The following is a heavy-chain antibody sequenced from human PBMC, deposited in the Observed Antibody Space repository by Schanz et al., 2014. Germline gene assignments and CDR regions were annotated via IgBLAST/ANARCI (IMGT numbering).Heavy chain of an antibody. CDR2: IRSKANSYAT. V-gene: IGHV3-73*01. J-gene: IGHJ5*02. CDR3: LAGFDP. CDR1: GFTFSGSA. Sequence: VQLVESGGGVVQPGRSLKLSCAASGFTFSGSAMHWVRQASGKGLEWVGRIRSKANSYATAYAASVKGRFTISRDDSKNTAYLQMNSLKTEDTAVYYCLAGFDPWGQGTLVTVSS.